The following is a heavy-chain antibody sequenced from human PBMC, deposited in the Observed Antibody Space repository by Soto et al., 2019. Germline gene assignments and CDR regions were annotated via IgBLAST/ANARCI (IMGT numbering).Heavy chain of an antibody. V-gene: IGHV3-74*01. J-gene: IGHJ5*02. CDR1: GCHFISYS. Sequence: PGGSLRLSSTASGCHFISYSMNWVRQAPGKGLVWVSRINVDGSSISYADSVKGRFTISRDNAKNTLYLQMNSLRAEDTAVYYCARGPPLDPWGQGTLVTVSS. CDR2: INVDGSSI. CDR3: ARGPPLDP.